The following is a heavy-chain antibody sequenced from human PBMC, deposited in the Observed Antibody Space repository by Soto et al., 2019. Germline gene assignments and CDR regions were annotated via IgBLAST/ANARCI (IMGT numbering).Heavy chain of an antibody. Sequence: GGSLRLSCAASGFTFSSYSMNWVRQAPGKGLEWVSSISSSSSYIYYADSVKGRFTISRDNAKNSLYLQMKSLRVEDTAVYYCARRNYGDTSEIRYFDLWGRGTLVTVSS. V-gene: IGHV3-21*01. CDR1: GFTFSSYS. J-gene: IGHJ2*01. CDR3: ARRNYGDTSEIRYFDL. D-gene: IGHD4-17*01. CDR2: ISSSSSYI.